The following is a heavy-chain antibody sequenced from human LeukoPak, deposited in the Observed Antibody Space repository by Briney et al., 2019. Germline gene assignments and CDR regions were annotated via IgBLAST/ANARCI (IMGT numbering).Heavy chain of an antibody. D-gene: IGHD5-18*01. CDR3: ARGVGYSYGYRMVFDY. J-gene: IGHJ4*02. Sequence: SETLSLTCSVSGDPITNYYWTWIRQPPGKGLDWIGNIYYSGSTNYNPSLKSRVTISVDTSKNQLSLKMSLVTAADTAVYYCARGVGYSYGYRMVFDYWGQGTLVTVSS. CDR2: IYYSGST. CDR1: GDPITNYY. V-gene: IGHV4-59*01.